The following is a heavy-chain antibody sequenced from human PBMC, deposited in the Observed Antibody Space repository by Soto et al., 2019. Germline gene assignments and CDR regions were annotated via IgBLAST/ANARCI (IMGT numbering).Heavy chain of an antibody. CDR2: INHSGST. D-gene: IGHD3-16*02. Sequence: SETLSLTCAVYGGSFSGYYWSWIRQPPGKGLEWIGEINHSGSTNYNPSLKSRVTISVDTSKNQFSLKLSSVTAADTAVYYCARGPYFALSATHGYAFAFWGQGTMDTVSS. V-gene: IGHV4-34*01. J-gene: IGHJ3*01. CDR3: ARGPYFALSATHGYAFAF. CDR1: GGSFSGYY.